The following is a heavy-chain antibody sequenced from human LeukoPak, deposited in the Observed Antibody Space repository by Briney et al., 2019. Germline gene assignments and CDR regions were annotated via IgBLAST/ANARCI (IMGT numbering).Heavy chain of an antibody. V-gene: IGHV1-18*04. J-gene: IGHJ4*02. Sequence: ASVKVSCKASGYTFTGYYMHWVRQAPGQGLEWMGWISAYNGNTNYAQKLQGRVTMTTDTSTSTAYMELRSLRSDDTAVYYCAREANWAYYFDNWGQGTLVTVSS. CDR1: GYTFTGYY. CDR3: AREANWAYYFDN. CDR2: ISAYNGNT. D-gene: IGHD1-1*01.